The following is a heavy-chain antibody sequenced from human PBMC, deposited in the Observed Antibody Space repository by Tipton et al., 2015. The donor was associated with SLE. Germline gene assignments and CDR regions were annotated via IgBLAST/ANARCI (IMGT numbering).Heavy chain of an antibody. Sequence: TLSLTCTVSGGSISSGSYYWSWIRQPAGKGLEWIGHIYTSGSTNYNPPLKSRVTISVETSKNQFSLKLSSVTAADTAVYYCARGIRIVGATHDAFDIWGQGTMVTVSS. J-gene: IGHJ3*02. CDR1: GGSISSGSYY. D-gene: IGHD1-26*01. V-gene: IGHV4-61*09. CDR2: IYTSGST. CDR3: ARGIRIVGATHDAFDI.